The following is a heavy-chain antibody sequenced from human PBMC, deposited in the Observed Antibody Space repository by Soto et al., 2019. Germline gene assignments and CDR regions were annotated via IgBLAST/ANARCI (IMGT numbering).Heavy chain of an antibody. CDR2: IYHIGHT. CDR1: GASISSSNW. Sequence: QVQLQESGPGLLKPSGTLSLTCAVSGASISSSNWWSWVRQPPGTGLGWIGEIYHIGHTNYNPSRESRVTISVDKSKNQFSLRLSSVTAADTAVYYCARRTWGMDVWGQGTTVIVSS. CDR3: ARRTWGMDV. V-gene: IGHV4-4*02. J-gene: IGHJ6*02. D-gene: IGHD2-8*01.